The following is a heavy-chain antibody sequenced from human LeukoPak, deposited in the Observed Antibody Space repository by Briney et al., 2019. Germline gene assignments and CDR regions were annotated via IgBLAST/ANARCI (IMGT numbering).Heavy chain of an antibody. CDR2: IYPSGDNT. Sequence: ASVKVSCKASGYTFTNNFMHWVRQAPGQGLEWIGIIYPSGDNTWYAQKFQGRVTMTRDTATSTDYLEVSSLRAEDTAVYYCARDLVGSHTSYSSGAWDYWGQGTLVTVSS. D-gene: IGHD3-9*01. CDR1: GYTFTNNF. J-gene: IGHJ4*02. V-gene: IGHV1-46*01. CDR3: ARDLVGSHTSYSSGAWDY.